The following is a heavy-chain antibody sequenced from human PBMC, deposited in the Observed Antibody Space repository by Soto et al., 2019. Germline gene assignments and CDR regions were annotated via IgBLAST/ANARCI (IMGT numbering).Heavy chain of an antibody. V-gene: IGHV3-33*01. D-gene: IGHD6-13*01. CDR1: GFTFSSYH. J-gene: IGHJ4*02. Sequence: QVQLVESGGGVVQPGRSLRLSCAASGFTFSSYHMHWVRQAPGKGLEWVAVIWSDASEKYYAYSVKGRFIISRDNSKNMLYLQMDSLRAEYTAVYYCARIGSWALNFDYWGQGTLVTFSS. CDR2: IWSDASEK. CDR3: ARIGSWALNFDY.